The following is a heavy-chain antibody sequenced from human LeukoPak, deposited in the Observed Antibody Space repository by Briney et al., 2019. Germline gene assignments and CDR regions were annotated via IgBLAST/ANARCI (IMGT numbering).Heavy chain of an antibody. CDR3: ARAKGDIKYSSGAFDY. D-gene: IGHD6-19*01. J-gene: IGHJ4*02. CDR1: GGSISSSNW. CDR2: IYYSGST. V-gene: IGHV4-4*02. Sequence: SGTLSLTCAVSGGSISSSNWWSWVRQPPGKGLEWIGSIYYSGSTYYNPSLKSRVTISVDRSKNQFSLKLSSVTAADTAVYYCARAKGDIKYSSGAFDYWGQGTLVTVSS.